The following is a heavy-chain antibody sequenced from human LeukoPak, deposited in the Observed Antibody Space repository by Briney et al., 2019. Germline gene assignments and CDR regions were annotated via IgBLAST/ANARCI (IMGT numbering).Heavy chain of an antibody. CDR2: INHSGST. V-gene: IGHV4-34*09. CDR3: ASHLGGWNFDL. Sequence: PSETLSLTCAVYGGSFSGYYWSWIRQPPGKGLEWIGEINHSGSTNYNPSLKSRVTISVDTSKNQFSLKLSSVTAADTAVYYCASHLGGWNFDLWGRGTLVTVSS. CDR1: GGSFSGYY. J-gene: IGHJ2*01.